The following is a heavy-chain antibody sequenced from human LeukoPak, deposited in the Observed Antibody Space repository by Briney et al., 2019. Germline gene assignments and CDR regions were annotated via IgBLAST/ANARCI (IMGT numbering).Heavy chain of an antibody. CDR1: GFPFSDFH. CDR2: ITSGGGFK. Sequence: KPGGSLRLSCVGAGFPFSDFHMSWIRQAPGKGLEWVSYITSGGGFKYYADSVKGRFSISRDDSKNSVFLQMSSLRVEDTAVYYCARVRPGSSGSYYRTSWGQGTLVTVSS. V-gene: IGHV3-11*04. CDR3: ARVRPGSSGSYYRTS. D-gene: IGHD3-22*01. J-gene: IGHJ4*02.